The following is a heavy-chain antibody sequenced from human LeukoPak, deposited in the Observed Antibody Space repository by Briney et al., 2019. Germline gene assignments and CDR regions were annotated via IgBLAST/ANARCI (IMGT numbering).Heavy chain of an antibody. Sequence: SETLSLTCTVSGGSISSYYWSWIRQPPGQGLEWVGYIYYSGSTTYNPSPKSRVTISVDTSKNQFSLKLSSVTAADTAVYYCARDLGTGYSSGWTVFDYWGQGTLVTVSS. CDR1: GGSISSYY. V-gene: IGHV4-59*01. J-gene: IGHJ4*02. D-gene: IGHD6-19*01. CDR2: IYYSGST. CDR3: ARDLGTGYSSGWTVFDY.